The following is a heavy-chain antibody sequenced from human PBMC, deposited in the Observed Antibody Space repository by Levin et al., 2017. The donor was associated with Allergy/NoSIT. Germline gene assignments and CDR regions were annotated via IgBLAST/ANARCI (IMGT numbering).Heavy chain of an antibody. CDR2: IIPIFGTA. V-gene: IGHV1-69*13. D-gene: IGHD6-13*01. Sequence: SVKVSCKASGGTFSSYAISWVRQAPGQGLEWMGGIIPIFGTANYAQKFQGRVTITADESTSTAYMELSSLRSEDTAVYYCARKVLMIAAAGRDPWDDAFDIWGQGTMVTVSS. J-gene: IGHJ3*02. CDR1: GGTFSSYA. CDR3: ARKVLMIAAAGRDPWDDAFDI.